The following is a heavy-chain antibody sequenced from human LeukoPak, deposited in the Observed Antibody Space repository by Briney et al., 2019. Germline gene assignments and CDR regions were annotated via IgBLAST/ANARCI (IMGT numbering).Heavy chain of an antibody. J-gene: IGHJ4*02. V-gene: IGHV3-74*01. CDR1: GFTFSSYW. CDR3: ARWSGYYYGYYFDY. CDR2: INSDGSST. Sequence: GGSLRLSCAASGFTFSSYWMHWVRQAPGKGLVWVSRINSDGSSTSYADSVKGRFTISRDNAKNTLYLQMNSLRAEDTAVYYCARWSGYYYGYYFDYWGQGTLVTVSS. D-gene: IGHD3-22*01.